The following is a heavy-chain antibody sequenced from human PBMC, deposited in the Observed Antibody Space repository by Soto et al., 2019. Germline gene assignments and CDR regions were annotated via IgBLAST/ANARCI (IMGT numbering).Heavy chain of an antibody. CDR2: IKQDGSEK. J-gene: IGHJ4*02. D-gene: IGHD3-22*01. CDR1: GFTFSSYW. V-gene: IGHV3-7*01. CDR3: ARDMALTSSGYYLDY. Sequence: PGGSLRLSCAASGFTFSSYWMSWVRQAPGKGLEWVANIKQDGSEKYYVDSVKGRFTISRDNAKNSLYLQMNSLRAEDTAVYYCARDMALTSSGYYLDYWGQGTLVTVSS.